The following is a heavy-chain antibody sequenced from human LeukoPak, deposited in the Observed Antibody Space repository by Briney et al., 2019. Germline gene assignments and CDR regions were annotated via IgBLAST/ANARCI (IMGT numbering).Heavy chain of an antibody. CDR1: GFTFSSYG. J-gene: IGHJ4*02. CDR2: ISYDGSKK. Sequence: GGSLRLSCAASGFTFSSYGMHWVRQSPGKGLEWVAVISYDGSKKHHADSVKGRFTISRDNSMNTLYLQMNSLRPEDTAVYYCARILYISGWSIDYWGQGALVTVSS. CDR3: ARILYISGWSIDY. D-gene: IGHD6-19*01. V-gene: IGHV3-30*03.